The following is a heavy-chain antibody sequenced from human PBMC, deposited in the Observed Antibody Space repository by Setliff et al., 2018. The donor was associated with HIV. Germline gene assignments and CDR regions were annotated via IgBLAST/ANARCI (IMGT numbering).Heavy chain of an antibody. J-gene: IGHJ4*02. CDR3: ARDLGGNNPSFDY. CDR1: GGILTNYA. CDR2: LIPVSDTP. D-gene: IGHD3-16*01. Sequence: SVKVSCKASGGILTNYAINWVRQAPGQGLEWLGRLIPVSDTPNFAQKFHGRVTFIADRSTDTAYMELTSLTSDDTAVYYCARDLGGNNPSFDYWGRGTLVTVSS. V-gene: IGHV1-69*06.